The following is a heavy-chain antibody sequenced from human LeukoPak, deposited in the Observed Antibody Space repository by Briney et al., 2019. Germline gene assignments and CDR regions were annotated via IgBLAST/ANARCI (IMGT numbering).Heavy chain of an antibody. V-gene: IGHV4-59*08. CDR1: GGSISSYY. J-gene: IGHJ4*02. Sequence: SETLSLTCTVSGGSISSYYWSWIRQPPGKGLGWIGYIYYSGSTNYNPSLKSRVTISVDTSKNQFSLKLSSVTAADTAVYYCARHADYDILTGYYRGGIDYWGQGTLVTVSS. D-gene: IGHD3-9*01. CDR2: IYYSGST. CDR3: ARHADYDILTGYYRGGIDY.